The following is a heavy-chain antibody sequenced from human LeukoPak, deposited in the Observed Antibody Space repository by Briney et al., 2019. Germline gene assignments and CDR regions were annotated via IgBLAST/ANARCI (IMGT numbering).Heavy chain of an antibody. CDR2: IWFDGTNK. CDR3: ARDRGTTSSSGRYFDD. J-gene: IGHJ2*01. D-gene: IGHD2-2*01. CDR1: GFTFSSSG. Sequence: GGSLRLSCAASGFTFSSSGMHWVRQAPGKGLEWVTIIWFDGTNKYYADSVKGRFSISRDNSKNTLYLQMNSLRPEDTAVYYCARDRGTTSSSGRYFDDWGRGTLVTVSS. V-gene: IGHV3-33*01.